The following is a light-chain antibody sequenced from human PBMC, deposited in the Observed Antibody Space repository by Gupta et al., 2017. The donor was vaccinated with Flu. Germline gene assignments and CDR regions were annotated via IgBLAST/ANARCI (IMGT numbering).Light chain of an antibody. Sequence: TSSNIGNYKYVSWYQQHPGKAPKLMIYDVNERPSGVPDRFSGSKSGNTASLTISGLQAEDEADYYCCSYAGSSTWVFGGGTKLTVL. J-gene: IGLJ2*01. CDR3: CSYAGSSTWV. CDR2: DVN. CDR1: SSNIGNYKY. V-gene: IGLV2-11*03.